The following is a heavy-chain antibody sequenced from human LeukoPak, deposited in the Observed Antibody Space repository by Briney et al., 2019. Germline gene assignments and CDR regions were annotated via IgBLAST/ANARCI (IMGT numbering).Heavy chain of an antibody. J-gene: IGHJ4*02. CDR1: GFTFSTYA. CDR2: VSTSGRST. D-gene: IGHD4-23*01. CDR3: ARDHKVATVTDY. Sequence: PGGSLRLSCAASGFTFSTYAMSWVRQAPGKGLEWVSTVSTSGRSTYYADSVKGRFTISRDNAKNTLYMQMDTLRVEDTAVYYCARDHKVATVTDYWGQGTLVTVSS. V-gene: IGHV3-23*01.